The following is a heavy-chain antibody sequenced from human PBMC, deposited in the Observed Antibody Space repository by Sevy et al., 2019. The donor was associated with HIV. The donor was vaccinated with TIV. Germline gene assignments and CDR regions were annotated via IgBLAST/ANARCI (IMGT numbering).Heavy chain of an antibody. D-gene: IGHD3-9*01. V-gene: IGHV4-39*01. Sequence: SETLSRTCTVSGGSISSSSYYWGWIRQPPGKGLEWIGSIYYSGSTYYNPSLKSRVTISLDTSKNQFSLKLSSVTAADTAVYYCARHRSYDILTGWMDVWGQGTTVTVSS. CDR3: ARHRSYDILTGWMDV. CDR1: GGSISSSSYY. J-gene: IGHJ6*02. CDR2: IYYSGST.